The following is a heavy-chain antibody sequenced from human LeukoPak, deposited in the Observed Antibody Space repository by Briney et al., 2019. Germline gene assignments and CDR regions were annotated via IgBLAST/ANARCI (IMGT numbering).Heavy chain of an antibody. J-gene: IGHJ5*02. CDR3: ARDRRIAVAVDRVPSWFDP. D-gene: IGHD6-19*01. Sequence: GGSLRLSCAASGFTSSSYWMHWVRQAPGKGLVWVSRINSDGSSTSYADSVKGRFTISRDNAKNTLYLQMNSLRAEDTAVYYCARDRRIAVAVDRVPSWFDPWGQGTLVTVSS. V-gene: IGHV3-74*01. CDR2: INSDGSST. CDR1: GFTSSSYW.